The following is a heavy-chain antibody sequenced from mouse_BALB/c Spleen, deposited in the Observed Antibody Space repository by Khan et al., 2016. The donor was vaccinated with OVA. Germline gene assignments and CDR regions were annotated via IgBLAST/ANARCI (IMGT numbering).Heavy chain of an antibody. J-gene: IGHJ2*01. D-gene: IGHD1-1*01. Sequence: VQLKQSGPGLVKPSQSLSLTCTVTGYSITSGYAWNWIRQFPGTKLEWMGYISYSGVTSYTPSLKSRISIPRDTSKNQFFLQLNSVTTEDTATYYCARGNYYGYYFDYWGQGTTLTVSS. V-gene: IGHV3-2*02. CDR3: ARGNYYGYYFDY. CDR1: GYSITSGYA. CDR2: ISYSGVT.